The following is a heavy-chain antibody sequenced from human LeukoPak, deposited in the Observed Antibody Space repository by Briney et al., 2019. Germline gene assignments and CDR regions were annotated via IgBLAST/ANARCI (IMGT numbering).Heavy chain of an antibody. CDR1: GFTLSSYA. V-gene: IGHV3-23*01. J-gene: IGHJ6*03. CDR2: ISASGGST. Sequence: GGSLRLSCAASGFTLSSYAMSWVRQAPGKGLEWVSSISASGGSTNYADSVKGRFTISRDNSKNTVYLQMNSLRAEDTAVYYCAKVMKGSERLTMVRGVIIKTAGLYYMDVWGTGTTVTVSS. D-gene: IGHD3-10*01. CDR3: AKVMKGSERLTMVRGVIIKTAGLYYMDV.